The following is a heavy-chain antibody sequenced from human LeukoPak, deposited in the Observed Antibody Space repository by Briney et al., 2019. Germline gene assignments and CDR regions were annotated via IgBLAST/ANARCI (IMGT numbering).Heavy chain of an antibody. CDR2: ISASGSGT. Sequence: GGSLRLSCEASGFTFSSYAMSWVRQAPGKGLEWVSAISASGSGTYYAGSVKGRFTISRDNSKNTLYLQMNNLRAEDTAVYSCAKLDRVVAYNFGFYFDYWGQGTLVTVSS. J-gene: IGHJ4*02. D-gene: IGHD5-24*01. CDR1: GFTFSSYA. V-gene: IGHV3-23*01. CDR3: AKLDRVVAYNFGFYFDY.